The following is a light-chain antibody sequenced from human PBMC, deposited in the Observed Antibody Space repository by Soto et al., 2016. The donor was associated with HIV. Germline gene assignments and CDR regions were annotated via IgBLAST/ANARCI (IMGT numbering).Light chain of an antibody. CDR3: QAWDSGRV. Sequence: SYELTQPPSVSVSPGQTASITCSGDKLGDKYVCWYQQKPGQSPVLVIYEDKKRPSGIPERFSGSNSGNTATLTISGTQTMDEADYHCQAWDSGRVFGGGTKLTV. V-gene: IGLV3-1*01. CDR1: KLGDKY. CDR2: EDK. J-gene: IGLJ3*02.